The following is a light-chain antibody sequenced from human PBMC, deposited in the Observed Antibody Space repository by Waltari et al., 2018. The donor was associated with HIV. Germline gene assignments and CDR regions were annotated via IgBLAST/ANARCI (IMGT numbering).Light chain of an antibody. CDR2: SAS. V-gene: IGKV4-1*01. Sequence: IVMTQSPDSQSVSLGEGATNNCKTTQSVLSTSNKMNYLAWYQQKPGQPPKVLIYSASRRGSAVPDRFSGSGSGTDFTHAISSLQAEDVAVYYCQQYLDIPWTLGQGTKVDIK. CDR3: QQYLDIPWT. J-gene: IGKJ1*01. CDR1: QSVLSTSNKMNY.